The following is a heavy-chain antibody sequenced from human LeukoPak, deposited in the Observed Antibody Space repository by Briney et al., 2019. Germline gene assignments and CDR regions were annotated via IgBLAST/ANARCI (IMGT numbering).Heavy chain of an antibody. CDR3: AKDNRRHYTSGPNPDSLH. J-gene: IGHJ4*02. Sequence: GGSLRLSCAASGFTFSSYAMHWVRQAPGKGLEWVAVMSYDGSNKYYADSVKGRFTISRDNAKNSLYLQMNSLRVEDTAFYYCAKDNRRHYTSGPNPDSLHWGQGALVTVSS. CDR2: MSYDGSNK. CDR1: GFTFSSYA. V-gene: IGHV3-30-3*01. D-gene: IGHD6-19*01.